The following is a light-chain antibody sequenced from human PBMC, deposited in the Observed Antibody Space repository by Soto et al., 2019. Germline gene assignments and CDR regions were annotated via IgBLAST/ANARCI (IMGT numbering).Light chain of an antibody. CDR2: GAS. Sequence: EILLTQDPGTVSLSPGERATLSCRASQSVPNSYLAWYQQKPGQAPRLLIYGASSRATGIPVRFSGSGSGTDFTLTISRLEPEDFAVYYCQRYGTSTTFGQGTKVDIK. CDR3: QRYGTSTT. J-gene: IGKJ1*01. V-gene: IGKV3-20*01. CDR1: QSVPNSY.